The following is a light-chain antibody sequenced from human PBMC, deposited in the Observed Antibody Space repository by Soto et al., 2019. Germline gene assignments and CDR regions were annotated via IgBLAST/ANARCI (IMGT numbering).Light chain of an antibody. CDR1: SSDVGAYNY. CDR2: DVY. Sequence: QSALTQPRSVSGSPGQSVTISCTGTSSDVGAYNYVSWYQQHPGKAPKLIIYDVYKRPSGVPDRFSASRSDNTASLTISGLQAEDEADYYCCSYAGNFVVFGGGTQLTVL. CDR3: CSYAGNFVV. V-gene: IGLV2-11*01. J-gene: IGLJ2*01.